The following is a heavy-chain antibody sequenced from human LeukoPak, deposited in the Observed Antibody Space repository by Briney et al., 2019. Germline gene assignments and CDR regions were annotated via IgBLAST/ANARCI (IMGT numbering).Heavy chain of an antibody. CDR3: ARDPDYGDEDAFDI. J-gene: IGHJ3*02. CDR2: ISSSSSYI. Sequence: GGSPRLSCAASGFTFSSYSMTWVRQAPGKGLEWVSSISSSSSYIYYADSVKGRFTISRDNAKNSLYLQMNSLRAEDTAVYYCARDPDYGDEDAFDIWGQGTMVTVSS. V-gene: IGHV3-21*01. CDR1: GFTFSSYS. D-gene: IGHD4-17*01.